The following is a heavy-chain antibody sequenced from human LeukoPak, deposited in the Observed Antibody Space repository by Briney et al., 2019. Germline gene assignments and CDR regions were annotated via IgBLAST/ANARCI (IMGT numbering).Heavy chain of an antibody. CDR3: ARDPYGDHEEY. CDR1: GFTFNSYG. Sequence: GGSLRLSCAASGFTFNSYGIHWVRQAPGKGLEWVAFIWYDGSNKYYADSVKGRFTISRDNSKNTLYLQMNSLRAEDTAVYYCARDPYGDHEEYWGQGTLVTVSS. V-gene: IGHV3-33*01. D-gene: IGHD4-17*01. J-gene: IGHJ4*02. CDR2: IWYDGSNK.